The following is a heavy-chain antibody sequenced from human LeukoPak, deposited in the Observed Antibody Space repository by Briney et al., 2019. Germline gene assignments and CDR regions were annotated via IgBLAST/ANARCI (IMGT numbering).Heavy chain of an antibody. CDR2: IYSGGST. J-gene: IGHJ4*02. V-gene: IGHV3-53*01. D-gene: IGHD5-12*01. CDR3: ARSSSGYGSGAGLSFDY. CDR1: GFTVSSNY. Sequence: GGSLRLSCAASGFTVSSNYMSWVRQAPGKGLEWVSVIYSGGSTYYADSVKGRLTISRDNSKNTLYLQMNSLRAEDTAVYYCARSSSGYGSGAGLSFDYWGQGTLVTVSS.